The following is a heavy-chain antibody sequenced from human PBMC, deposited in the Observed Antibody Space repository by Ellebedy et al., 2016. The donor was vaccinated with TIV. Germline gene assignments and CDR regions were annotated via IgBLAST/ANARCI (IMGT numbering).Heavy chain of an antibody. CDR3: ARDSTPSRLLDF. CDR2: ISTSGSTI. J-gene: IGHJ4*02. D-gene: IGHD2/OR15-2a*01. CDR1: GFTFSGYY. Sequence: PGGSLRLSCAASGFTFSGYYMSWIRQAPGKGLEWISYISTSGSTISYADSVKGRFTISRDNAENSLFLQMNSLSAEDTAVYYCARDSTPSRLLDFWGRGTLVTVSS. V-gene: IGHV3-11*04.